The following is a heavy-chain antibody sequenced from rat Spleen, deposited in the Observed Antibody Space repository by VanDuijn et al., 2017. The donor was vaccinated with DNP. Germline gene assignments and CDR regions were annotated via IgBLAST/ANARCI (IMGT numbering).Heavy chain of an antibody. Sequence: EVLLVESDGGLVQPGRSLKLSCAASGFTFSNYGMAWVRQAPTKGLEWVATISYDGSSTYYRDSVKGRFIISRNNAKSTLYLQMDSLRSDDTATYYCAGRPPPTRGPFDYWGQGIMVTVSS. D-gene: IGHD1-4*01. V-gene: IGHV5-29*01. J-gene: IGHJ2*01. CDR3: AGRPPPTRGPFDY. CDR2: ISYDGSST. CDR1: GFTFSNYG.